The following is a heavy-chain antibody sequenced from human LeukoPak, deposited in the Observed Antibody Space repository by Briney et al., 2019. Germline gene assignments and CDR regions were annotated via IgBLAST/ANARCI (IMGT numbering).Heavy chain of an antibody. CDR1: GFTFSNYE. V-gene: IGHV3-21*01. D-gene: IGHD1-1*01. Sequence: GGSLRLSCAASGFTFSNYEMNWVRQAPGKGLEWVSSISSSSSYIYYADSVKGRFTISRDNAKNSLYLQMNSLRAEDTAVYYCARTKGVRPEDYWGQGTLVTVSS. CDR3: ARTKGVRPEDY. J-gene: IGHJ4*02. CDR2: ISSSSSYI.